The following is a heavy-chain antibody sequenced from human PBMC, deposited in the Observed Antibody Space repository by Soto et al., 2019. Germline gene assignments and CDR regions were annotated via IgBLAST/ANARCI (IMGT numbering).Heavy chain of an antibody. CDR3: ARGMRRWELLGH. V-gene: IGHV3-33*01. CDR2: IWYDGTIK. CDR1: GFTFTNHA. D-gene: IGHD1-26*01. Sequence: QVQLVESGGGVVQPGKSLRLSCAASGFTFTNHAMHWVRQAPGKGLEWVAAIWYDGTIKYYADSVKGRLTISRDNSKNTLYLQMNSLRAEDTAIYYCARGMRRWELLGHWGQVTPVTVSS. J-gene: IGHJ4*02.